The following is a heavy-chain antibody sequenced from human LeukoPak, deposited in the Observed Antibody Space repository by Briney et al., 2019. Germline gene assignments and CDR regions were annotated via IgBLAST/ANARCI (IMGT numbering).Heavy chain of an antibody. CDR3: AREFGDSRKAFDI. CDR2: SNPNSGAT. D-gene: IGHD3-22*01. J-gene: IGHJ3*02. Sequence: ASVKVSCKASGYTFTGYYIHWVRQAPGQGLEWMGWSNPNSGATNYAQKFQGRVTMTSDTSISTAYMELSRLTSDDTAMYYCAREFGDSRKAFDIWGQGTMVTVSS. V-gene: IGHV1-2*02. CDR1: GYTFTGYY.